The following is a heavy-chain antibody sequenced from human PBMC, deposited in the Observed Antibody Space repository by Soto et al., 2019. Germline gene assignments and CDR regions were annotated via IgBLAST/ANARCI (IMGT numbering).Heavy chain of an antibody. CDR2: IYPGDSDT. V-gene: IGHV5-51*01. Sequence: PGESLTISCKGSGYSFTSYWIGWVRQMPGKGLEWMGIIYPGDSDTRYSPSFQGQVTISADKSISTAYLQWSSLKASDTAMYYCALHLGYCTNGVCYTDYYYYGMDVWGQGTTVTVSS. D-gene: IGHD2-8*01. CDR3: ALHLGYCTNGVCYTDYYYYGMDV. J-gene: IGHJ6*02. CDR1: GYSFTSYW.